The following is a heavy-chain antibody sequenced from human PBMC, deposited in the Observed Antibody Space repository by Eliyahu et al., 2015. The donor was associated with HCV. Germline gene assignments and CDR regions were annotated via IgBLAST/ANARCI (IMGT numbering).Heavy chain of an antibody. D-gene: IGHD3-22*01. CDR1: GGTFXSYA. CDR3: ARDPDRYDSSGYYIDY. V-gene: IGHV1-69*04. Sequence: QVQLVQSGAAVKKPGSSVKVSCKASGGTFXSYAISWVRXAPGQGLEWVGRIIPLLGIANYAQNFQGRVTITADKSTSTAYMELSSLRSEDTAVYYCARDPDRYDSSGYYIDYWGQGTLVTVSS. J-gene: IGHJ4*02. CDR2: IIPLLGIA.